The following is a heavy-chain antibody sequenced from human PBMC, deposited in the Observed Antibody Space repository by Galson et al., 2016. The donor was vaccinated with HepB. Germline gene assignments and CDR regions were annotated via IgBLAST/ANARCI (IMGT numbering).Heavy chain of an antibody. CDR3: VREYYGRLEQ. CDR1: GFTLSHYG. D-gene: IGHD2-21*01. Sequence: SLRLSCAVPGFTLSHYGMTWVRLAPGRGLEWISFISNTSPTTYYTDSVRGRFTTSRDNAKNSLYLEMNSLRDDDTSAYFCVREYYGRLEQWGQGTLVTVSS. V-gene: IGHV3-48*02. CDR2: ISNTSPTT. J-gene: IGHJ4*02.